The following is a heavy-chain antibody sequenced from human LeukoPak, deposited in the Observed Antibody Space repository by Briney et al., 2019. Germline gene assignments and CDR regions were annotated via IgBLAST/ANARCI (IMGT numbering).Heavy chain of an antibody. J-gene: IGHJ4*02. V-gene: IGHV3-48*01. CDR3: ARVWSLVGGSGSSDY. CDR2: ISSSSSTI. CDR1: GYTFSSYS. Sequence: GGSLRLSCAASGYTFSSYSMNWVRQAPGKGLEWVSYISSSSSTIYYADSVKGRFTISRDNAKNSLYLQMNSLRAEDTAVYYCARVWSLVGGSGSSDYWGQGTLVTVSS. D-gene: IGHD3-10*01.